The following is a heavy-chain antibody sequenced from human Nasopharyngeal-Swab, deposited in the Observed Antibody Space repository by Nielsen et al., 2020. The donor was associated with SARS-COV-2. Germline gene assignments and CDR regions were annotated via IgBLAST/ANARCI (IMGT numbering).Heavy chain of an antibody. V-gene: IGHV1-18*01. CDR1: GYTFTSYG. CDR3: ARDISDIVVVPAAWDY. CDR2: ISAYNGNT. Sequence: ASVKVSCKASGYTFTSYGISWVRQAPGQGLEWMGWISAYNGNTNYAQKLQGRVTMTTDTSTSTAYMELRSLRSDDTAVYYCARDISDIVVVPAAWDYWGQGTLVTVS. D-gene: IGHD2-2*01. J-gene: IGHJ4*02.